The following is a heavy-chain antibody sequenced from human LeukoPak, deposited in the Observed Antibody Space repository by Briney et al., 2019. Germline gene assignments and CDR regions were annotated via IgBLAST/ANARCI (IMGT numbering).Heavy chain of an antibody. J-gene: IGHJ3*02. V-gene: IGHV3-48*03. CDR1: GFSFNTYE. CDR3: AREGCGTANCPWYNDSFDT. D-gene: IGHD1-1*01. CDR2: ISSNGGAI. Sequence: GGSLRLSCAASGFSFNTYEMKWVRQAPGKGLEWVSYISSNGGAIHYADSVRGRFTISRDNAKNSLFLQMNSLRPEDTAVYYCAREGCGTANCPWYNDSFDTWGQGTRVTVSS.